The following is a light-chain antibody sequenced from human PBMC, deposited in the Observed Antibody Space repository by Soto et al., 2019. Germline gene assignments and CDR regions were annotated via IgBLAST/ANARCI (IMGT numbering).Light chain of an antibody. CDR1: QSISSW. CDR2: DAS. Sequence: DIQMTQSPSTLSASVGDRVTITCRASQSISSWLAWYQQKPGKAPKLLIYDASSLESGVPSRFSGSGSGTEFALTISNLQPDDFATYSCQQYNSYWTFGQGTKVDIK. V-gene: IGKV1-5*01. J-gene: IGKJ1*01. CDR3: QQYNSYWT.